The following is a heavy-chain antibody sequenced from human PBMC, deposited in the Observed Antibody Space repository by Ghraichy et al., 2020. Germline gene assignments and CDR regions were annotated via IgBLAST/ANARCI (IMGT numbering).Heavy chain of an antibody. CDR3: TRVALCGGDCYSFDY. J-gene: IGHJ4*02. Sequence: ASVKVSCKASGYTFTNYYIHWLRRVPGQGFEWMGIVHPSDGTKTYAQKFQGRITMTTDTSTRTVYMDLSSLRSDDTVVYYCTRVALCGGDCYSFDYWGQGTLVTVSS. CDR2: VHPSDGTK. V-gene: IGHV1-46*03. D-gene: IGHD2-21*02. CDR1: GYTFTNYY.